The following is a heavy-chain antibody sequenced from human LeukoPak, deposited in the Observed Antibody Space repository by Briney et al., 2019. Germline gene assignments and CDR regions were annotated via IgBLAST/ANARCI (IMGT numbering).Heavy chain of an antibody. CDR2: ISSSSSYI. D-gene: IGHD1-26*01. Sequence: GGSLRLSCAASGFTFSSYSMNWVRQAPGKGLEWVSSISSSSSYIYYADSVKGRFTISRDNAKNTLYLQMNSLRAEDTVVYYCASAYGGSYYFDYWGQRTLVTVSS. J-gene: IGHJ4*02. CDR3: ASAYGGSYYFDY. CDR1: GFTFSSYS. V-gene: IGHV3-21*01.